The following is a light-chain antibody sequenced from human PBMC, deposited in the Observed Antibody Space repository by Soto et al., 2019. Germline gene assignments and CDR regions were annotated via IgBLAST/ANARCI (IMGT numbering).Light chain of an antibody. V-gene: IGLV2-14*01. CDR3: SSYTSSSTVV. Sequence: QSVLTQPASVSGSPGQSITISCTGTSSDVGGYNYVSWYQQHPGKAPKLMIYEVSNRPSGVSNRFSGSESGNTASLTISGLQAEDEADYYCSSYTSSSTVVFGGGTKLT. CDR2: EVS. CDR1: SSDVGGYNY. J-gene: IGLJ2*01.